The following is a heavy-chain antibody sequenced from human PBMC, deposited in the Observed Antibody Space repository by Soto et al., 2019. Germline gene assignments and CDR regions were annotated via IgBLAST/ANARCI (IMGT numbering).Heavy chain of an antibody. CDR3: ARDDYYGSGGSDAFDI. V-gene: IGHV3-33*01. CDR2: IWYDGSNK. J-gene: IGHJ3*02. Sequence: QVQLVESGGGVVQPGRSLRLSCAASGFTFSSYGMHWVRQAPGKGLEWVAVIWYDGSNKYYADSVKGRFTISRDNSKNTLYLQMNSLRAEDTAVYYCARDDYYGSGGSDAFDIWGQGTMVTVSS. D-gene: IGHD3-10*01. CDR1: GFTFSSYG.